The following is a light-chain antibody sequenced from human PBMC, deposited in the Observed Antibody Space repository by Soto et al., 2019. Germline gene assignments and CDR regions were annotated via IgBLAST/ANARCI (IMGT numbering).Light chain of an antibody. CDR1: QSVRNTD. V-gene: IGKV3-20*01. CDR2: GAS. Sequence: EIVLTQSPATLSLSPGERATFACRASQSVRNTDLAWYQQKVGQAPRLLIYGASRRATGIPDRFSGSGSGTDFILAISRLEPEDFAMYYCQQYGSSPRFTFVPGTKVDIK. J-gene: IGKJ3*01. CDR3: QQYGSSPRFT.